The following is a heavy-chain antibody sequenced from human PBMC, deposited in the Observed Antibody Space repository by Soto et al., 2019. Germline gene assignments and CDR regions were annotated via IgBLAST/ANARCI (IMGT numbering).Heavy chain of an antibody. CDR1: GFTFSSYW. V-gene: IGHV3-74*01. D-gene: IGHD2-15*01. CDR2: INSDGSST. Sequence: EVQLVESGGGLVQPGGSLRLSCAASGFTFSSYWMHWVRQAPGKGLVWVSRINSDGSSTSYADSVKGRFTISRDNAKNTMYLQMNSLRAEDMAVYYCASHLYCSGGSCFDYWGQGTLVTVSS. CDR3: ASHLYCSGGSCFDY. J-gene: IGHJ4*02.